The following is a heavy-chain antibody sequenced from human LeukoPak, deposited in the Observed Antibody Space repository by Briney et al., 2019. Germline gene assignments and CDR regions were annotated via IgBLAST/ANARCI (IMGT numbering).Heavy chain of an antibody. CDR3: ARGRPASDGFDY. Sequence: GGSLRLSCAASGFTFSSYWMHWVRQAPGKGLVWVSRINSDGSSTSYADSVKGRFTISRDNAKNTLYLQMNSLRAEDTAVYYCARGRPASDGFDYWGQGTLVTVSS. V-gene: IGHV3-74*01. D-gene: IGHD2-2*01. J-gene: IGHJ4*02. CDR2: INSDGSST. CDR1: GFTFSSYW.